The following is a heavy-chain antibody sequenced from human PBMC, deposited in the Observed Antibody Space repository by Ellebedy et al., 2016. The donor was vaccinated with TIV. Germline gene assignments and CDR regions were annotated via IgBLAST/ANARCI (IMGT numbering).Heavy chain of an antibody. V-gene: IGHV4-59*01. D-gene: IGHD3-10*01. J-gene: IGHJ4*02. CDR1: GGSISSYY. CDR2: TSYSGST. CDR3: ARANMEVGESRFDY. Sequence: MPSETLSLTCTVSGGSISSYYWNWIRQPPGKGLEWIAYTSYSGSTNYNASLKSRVTISVDTSKNQFSLTLSSVTAADTAVYYCARANMEVGESRFDYWGQGTLVTVSS.